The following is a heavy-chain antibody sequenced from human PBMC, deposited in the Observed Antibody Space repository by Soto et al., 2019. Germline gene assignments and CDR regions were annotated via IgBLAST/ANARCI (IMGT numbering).Heavy chain of an antibody. D-gene: IGHD1-7*01. V-gene: IGHV4-30-2*01. J-gene: IGHJ6*02. CDR3: ARGPQIGIGITGTTNYYYGMDV. CDR1: GGSISSGGYS. Sequence: PSETLSLTCAVSGGSISSGGYSWSWIRQPPGKGLEWIGYIYHSGSTYYNPSLKSRVTISVDRSKNQFSLKLSSVTAADTAVYYCARGPQIGIGITGTTNYYYGMDVWGQGTTVTVS. CDR2: IYHSGST.